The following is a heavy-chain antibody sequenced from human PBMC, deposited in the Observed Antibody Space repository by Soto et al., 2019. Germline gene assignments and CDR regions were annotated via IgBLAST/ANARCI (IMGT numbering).Heavy chain of an antibody. Sequence: GGSLRLSCAASGFTFSSYAMSWVRQAPGKGLEWVSAISGSGGSTYYADSVKGRFTISRDNSKNTLYLQMNSLRAEDTAVYYCAKDFWQPNGHPGDAFDIWGQGTMVTVSS. J-gene: IGHJ3*02. V-gene: IGHV3-23*01. CDR3: AKDFWQPNGHPGDAFDI. CDR2: ISGSGGST. D-gene: IGHD2-8*01. CDR1: GFTFSSYA.